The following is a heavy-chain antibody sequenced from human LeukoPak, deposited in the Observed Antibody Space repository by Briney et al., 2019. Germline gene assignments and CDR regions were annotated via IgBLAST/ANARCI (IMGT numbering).Heavy chain of an antibody. CDR2: INSDESDI. Sequence: GGSLRLSCAATGFAFSIYWMHWVRQAPGKGLVWVSSINSDESDIRYADSVKGRFTISRDNAKNTVSLQMNSLRAEDTAVYYCARGTTVAFDYWGQGILVTVSS. J-gene: IGHJ4*02. CDR3: ARGTTVAFDY. D-gene: IGHD1-1*01. CDR1: GFAFSIYW. V-gene: IGHV3-74*01.